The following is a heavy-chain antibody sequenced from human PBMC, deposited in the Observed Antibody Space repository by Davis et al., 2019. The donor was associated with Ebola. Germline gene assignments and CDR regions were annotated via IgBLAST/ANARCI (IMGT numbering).Heavy chain of an antibody. J-gene: IGHJ4*02. Sequence: GESLKISCAASGFTFSSYAMSWVRQAPGKGLEWVSAISGSGGSTYYADSVKGRFTISRDNAKNSLYLQMNSLRDEDTAVYYCAREYQQQLVYFDYWGQGTLVTVSS. V-gene: IGHV3-23*01. D-gene: IGHD6-13*01. CDR3: AREYQQQLVYFDY. CDR1: GFTFSSYA. CDR2: ISGSGGST.